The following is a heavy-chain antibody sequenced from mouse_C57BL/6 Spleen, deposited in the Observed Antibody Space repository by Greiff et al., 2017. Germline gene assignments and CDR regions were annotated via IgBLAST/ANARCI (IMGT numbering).Heavy chain of an antibody. CDR2: IRNNANGYTT. D-gene: IGHD4-1*01. CDR1: GFTFTDYY. CDR3: ARWGLTGTYYFDY. Sequence: EVKVVESGGGLVQPGGSLSLSCAASGFTFTDYYMSWVRQPPGKALEWLGFIRNNANGYTTEYSASVKGRFTISRDNSQSILYLQMNALGAEDSATYYWARWGLTGTYYFDYWGQGTTLTVSS. V-gene: IGHV7-3*01. J-gene: IGHJ2*01.